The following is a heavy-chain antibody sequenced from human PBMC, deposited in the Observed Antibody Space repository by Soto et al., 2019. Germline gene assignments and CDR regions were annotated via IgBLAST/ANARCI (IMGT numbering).Heavy chain of an antibody. CDR3: AREICSGSRCYDTFDL. D-gene: IGHD2-15*01. CDR2: ISTSGSTI. Sequence: PGGSLRLSCAASGFTFSSYEMDWVRQAPGKGLEWISYISTSGSTIFYADSVKGRFTISRDDAGSSLYLQMDSPRAEDTAVYYCAREICSGSRCYDTFDLWGQGTTVTVSS. J-gene: IGHJ3*01. V-gene: IGHV3-48*03. CDR1: GFTFSSYE.